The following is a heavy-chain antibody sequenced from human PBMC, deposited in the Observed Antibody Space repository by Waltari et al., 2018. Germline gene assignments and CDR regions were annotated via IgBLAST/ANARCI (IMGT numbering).Heavy chain of an antibody. CDR2: IFTGDSET. Sequence: EVQLEQSGGEVKKAGESLKISCKGSGYSFTNYWIGWVRQMPGKGLEWMGIIFTGDSETRYSPSFQGQVTLSVDKSITTAYLQWSSLKASDTAMYYCARHSRAVPFEIWGQGTMVTVSS. D-gene: IGHD6-6*01. CDR1: GYSFTNYW. J-gene: IGHJ3*02. CDR3: ARHSRAVPFEI. V-gene: IGHV5-51*01.